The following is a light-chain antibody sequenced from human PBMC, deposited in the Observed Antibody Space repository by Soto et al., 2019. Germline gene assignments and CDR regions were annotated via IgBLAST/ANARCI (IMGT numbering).Light chain of an antibody. CDR2: DAS. CDR3: QQRSNWPLIS. J-gene: IGKJ5*01. V-gene: IGKV3-11*01. Sequence: EIVLTQSPATLSLSPWERATISCRASQSVSSYLAWYQQKPGQAPRLLIYDASNRATLNPAMFSGSGSGTYFTHTIRTLEPEDLAVYSSQQRSNWPLISFGQRALLEI. CDR1: QSVSSY.